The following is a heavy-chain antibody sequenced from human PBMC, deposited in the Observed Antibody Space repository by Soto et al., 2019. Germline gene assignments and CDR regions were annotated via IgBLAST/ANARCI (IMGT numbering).Heavy chain of an antibody. D-gene: IGHD3-22*01. Sequence: PGGSLRLSCAASGLTFSSYGMHWVRQAPGKGLEWVAVISYDGSNKYYADSVKGRFTISRDNSKNTLYLQMNSLRAEDTAVYYCAKGLIPYSSGYFPFDYWGQGTLVTVSS. CDR1: GLTFSSYG. CDR2: ISYDGSNK. J-gene: IGHJ4*02. V-gene: IGHV3-30*18. CDR3: AKGLIPYSSGYFPFDY.